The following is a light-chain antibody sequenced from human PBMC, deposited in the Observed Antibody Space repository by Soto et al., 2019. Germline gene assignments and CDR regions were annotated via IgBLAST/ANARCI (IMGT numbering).Light chain of an antibody. J-gene: IGKJ1*01. V-gene: IGKV3-15*01. CDR2: GAS. CDR3: QQYNNWPGWT. Sequence: EVVLTQSPATLSLSPGESATLSCRASESVGSYLAWYQQRPDQAPRLVIHGASTRATAIPARFSGSGSGTEFTLTIISLQSEDLAVYHCQQYNNWPGWTFGQGTKVEIK. CDR1: ESVGSY.